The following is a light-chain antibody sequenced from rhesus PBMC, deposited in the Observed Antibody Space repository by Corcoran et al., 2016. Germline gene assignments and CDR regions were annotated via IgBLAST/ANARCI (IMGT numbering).Light chain of an antibody. CDR3: QVWDISNDHYI. V-gene: IGLV3-44*01. CDR1: NIGSEL. J-gene: IGLJ1*01. CDR2: GDS. Sequence: SYDLIQPRSVSVSPGQTARITCGAENIGSELVNWYQQKPPQAPVLVLFGDSERPSGIPERLSGSKSGNTATLTISGVEAGDEADYYCQVWDISNDHYIFGAGTRLTVL.